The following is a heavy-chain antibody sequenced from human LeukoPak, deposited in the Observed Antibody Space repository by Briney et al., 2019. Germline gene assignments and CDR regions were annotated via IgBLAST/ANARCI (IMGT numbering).Heavy chain of an antibody. J-gene: IGHJ4*02. CDR2: ISAYNGET. CDR1: GYTFTKNG. D-gene: IGHD2-15*01. V-gene: IGHV1-18*01. Sequence: AAVKVTLTSSGYTFTKNGNSMERHAPGQGREGMGWISAYNGETNYAHNLQGRVTMTTDTATSTAYMDLSSLRSDDTAVYYCAREIDGRFDNWRARALVSVSS. CDR3: AREIDGRFDN.